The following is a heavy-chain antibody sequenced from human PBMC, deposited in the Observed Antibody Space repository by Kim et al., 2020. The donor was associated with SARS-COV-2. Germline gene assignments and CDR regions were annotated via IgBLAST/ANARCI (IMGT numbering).Heavy chain of an antibody. Sequence: GGSLRLSCAASGITFSDAWLSWVRQAPGKGLEWVGRIKSKADGGTADYAAPVEGRFIISRDDSRNTLFLQMNSLKTEDTAVYYCTFRRRSYTEGSAYWGQGNLVTVSS. D-gene: IGHD3-10*01. CDR2: IKSKADGGTA. CDR3: TFRRRSYTEGSAY. J-gene: IGHJ4*02. CDR1: GITFSDAW. V-gene: IGHV3-15*01.